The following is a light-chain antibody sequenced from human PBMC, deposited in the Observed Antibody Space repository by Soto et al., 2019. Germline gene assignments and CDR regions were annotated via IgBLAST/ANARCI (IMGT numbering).Light chain of an antibody. J-gene: IGKJ4*01. CDR3: QQYENLPLT. CDR2: DAS. Sequence: DIQMTQSPSSLSASVGDRVNITCRASQGISNYLAWYQQKPGEAPNLLIYDASNLETGVPSRFSGGGSGTDFTFTISSLQPEDIATYFCQQYENLPLTFGGGTKVDIK. V-gene: IGKV1-33*01. CDR1: QGISNY.